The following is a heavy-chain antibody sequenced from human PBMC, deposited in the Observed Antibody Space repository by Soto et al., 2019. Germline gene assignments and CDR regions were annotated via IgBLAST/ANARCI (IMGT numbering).Heavy chain of an antibody. Sequence: PSETLSLTCTFSGGSIRSVDYYWSWIRQPPGKGLEWIGYIYYSGSTYYNPSLKSRVTISVDTSKNQFSLKLSSVTAADTAVYYCASETLYSSSSSYYLADWGQGNPVTVAS. CDR3: ASETLYSSSSSYYLAD. J-gene: IGHJ4*02. V-gene: IGHV4-30-4*01. CDR2: IYYSGST. CDR1: GGSIRSVDYY. D-gene: IGHD6-6*01.